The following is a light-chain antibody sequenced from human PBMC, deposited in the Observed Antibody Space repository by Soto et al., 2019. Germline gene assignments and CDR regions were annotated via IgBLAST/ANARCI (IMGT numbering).Light chain of an antibody. Sequence: EIVMTQYPATLSVSPGERATLSCRASRSVYSNLAWYQHKPGQPPRLLISGASSRATGIPARFSGSGSGTEFTLTISSLQSEDFAVYSCQQYNNGPPGTFGQGTKVEIK. V-gene: IGKV3-15*01. CDR1: RSVYSN. J-gene: IGKJ1*01. CDR3: QQYNNGPPGT. CDR2: GAS.